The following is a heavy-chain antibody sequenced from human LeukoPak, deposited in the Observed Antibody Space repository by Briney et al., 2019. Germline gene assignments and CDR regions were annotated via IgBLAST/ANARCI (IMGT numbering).Heavy chain of an antibody. D-gene: IGHD2-2*01. Sequence: GGSLRLSCAASGFTFSDYYMTWIRQAPGKGLEWVSYISSSGSTIYYADSVKGRFTISRDNAKNSLYLQMNRLRAEDTAVYYCARVRCSSTSCPIGSWGQGTLVTVSS. CDR1: GFTFSDYY. CDR3: ARVRCSSTSCPIGS. V-gene: IGHV3-11*04. J-gene: IGHJ5*02. CDR2: ISSSGSTI.